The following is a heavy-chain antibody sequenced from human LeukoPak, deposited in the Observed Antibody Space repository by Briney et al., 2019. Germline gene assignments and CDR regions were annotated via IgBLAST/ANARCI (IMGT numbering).Heavy chain of an antibody. V-gene: IGHV3-11*04. CDR1: GFTFSDYY. J-gene: IGHJ4*02. CDR3: ARDPLDYYDSSGYARLDY. Sequence: AGGSLRLSCAASGFTFSDYYMSWIRQAPGKGLEWVSYISSSGSTIYYADSVKGRFTISRDNAKNSLYLQMNSLRAEDTAVYYCARDPLDYYDSSGYARLDYWGQGTLVTVSS. CDR2: ISSSGSTI. D-gene: IGHD3-22*01.